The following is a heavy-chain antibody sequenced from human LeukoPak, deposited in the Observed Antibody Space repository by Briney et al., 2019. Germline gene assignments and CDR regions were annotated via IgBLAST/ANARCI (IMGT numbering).Heavy chain of an antibody. CDR3: ARDSESWTETGPRFDY. CDR1: GFTFSSYG. J-gene: IGHJ4*02. CDR2: TRYDGSNK. Sequence: GGSLRLSCAAPGFTFSSYGMHWVCQAPGKGLEWVAFTRYDGSNKYYADSVKGRFTISRDNSKNSLYLQMNSLRVEDTAVYYCARDSESWTETGPRFDYWGQGTLVTVSS. D-gene: IGHD3-9*01. V-gene: IGHV3-30*02.